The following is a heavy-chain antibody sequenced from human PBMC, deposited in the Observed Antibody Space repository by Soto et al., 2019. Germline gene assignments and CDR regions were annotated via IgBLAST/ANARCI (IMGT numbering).Heavy chain of an antibody. D-gene: IGHD3-3*01. J-gene: IGHJ6*02. CDR2: IYRSGNA. CDR3: ARQNDFSRGSFYYPGLDV. CDR1: GGSISSGGYY. Sequence: QMQPQESGPGLVKPSQTLSLTCTVSGGSISSGGYYWSWIRQLPGKGLEWMGYIYRSGNAYYNPSLESRLTLSVDTSKNQFSRQLASVTAADTAVYYCARQNDFSRGSFYYPGLDVWGHGTTVTVSS. V-gene: IGHV4-31*03.